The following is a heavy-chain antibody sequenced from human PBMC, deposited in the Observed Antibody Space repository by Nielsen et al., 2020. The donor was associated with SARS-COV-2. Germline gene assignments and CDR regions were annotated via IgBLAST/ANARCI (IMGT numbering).Heavy chain of an antibody. Sequence: ESLKISCAASGFSFSDSGMHWVRQASGKGLEWVGRIRDKSHSYETVYAASVRDRFTISRDDSSNTAYLQMNSLKSEDTAVYFCTRVNPNSDSWFDAFDIWGQGTMVTVST. D-gene: IGHD6-13*01. CDR1: GFSFSDSG. CDR3: TRVNPNSDSWFDAFDI. J-gene: IGHJ3*02. V-gene: IGHV3-73*01. CDR2: IRDKSHSYET.